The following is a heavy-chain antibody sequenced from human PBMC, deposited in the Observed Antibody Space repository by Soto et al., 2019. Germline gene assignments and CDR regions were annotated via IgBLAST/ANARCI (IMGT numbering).Heavy chain of an antibody. CDR2: ILHSGAII. Sequence: EVQLVESGGGLVQPGGSLTLACAGSGFKFSSYEMNWVRQAPGKGLEWLSFILHSGAIIYYADSIKGRFTISRDNAKNLLYLHMNSRRVEDTAIYYCATRLSVSYGPLFDQWGQGTLVTVSS. CDR1: GFKFSSYE. V-gene: IGHV3-48*03. D-gene: IGHD3-16*01. J-gene: IGHJ4*02. CDR3: ATRLSVSYGPLFDQ.